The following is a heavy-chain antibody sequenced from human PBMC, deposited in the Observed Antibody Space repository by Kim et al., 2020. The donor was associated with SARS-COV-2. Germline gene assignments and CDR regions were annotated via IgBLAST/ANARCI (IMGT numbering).Heavy chain of an antibody. Sequence: SVKVSCKASGGTFSSYAISWVRQAPGQGLEWMGGIIPIFGTANYAQKFQGRVTITADESTSTAYMELSSLRSEDTAVYYCARGRGIVGAPEYYFDYWGQGTLVTVSS. CDR1: GGTFSSYA. D-gene: IGHD1-26*01. V-gene: IGHV1-69*13. CDR2: IIPIFGTA. J-gene: IGHJ4*02. CDR3: ARGRGIVGAPEYYFDY.